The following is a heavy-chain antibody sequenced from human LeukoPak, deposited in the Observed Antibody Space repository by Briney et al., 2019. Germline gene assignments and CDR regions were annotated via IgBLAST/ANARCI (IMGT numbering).Heavy chain of an antibody. V-gene: IGHV3-23*01. CDR1: GFSFSSYA. CDR2: FTDSFSGSGGST. Sequence: PGGSLRLSCAASGFSFSSYATSWVRQAPGKGLEWVTGFTDSFSGSGGSTQYADSVKGRFTISRDNSKNTLYLQMNSLRAEDTAVYYCAKGKINHEGAFDIWGQGTMVTVSS. J-gene: IGHJ3*02. CDR3: AKGKINHEGAFDI.